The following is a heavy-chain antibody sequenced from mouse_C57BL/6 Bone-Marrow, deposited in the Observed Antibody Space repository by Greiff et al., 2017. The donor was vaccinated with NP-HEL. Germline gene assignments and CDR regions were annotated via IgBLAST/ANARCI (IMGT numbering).Heavy chain of an antibody. V-gene: IGHV6-3*01. D-gene: IGHD1-1*01. J-gene: IGHJ2*01. CDR2: IRLKSDNYAT. CDR1: GFTFSNYW. Sequence: EVKLVESGGGLVQPGGSMKLSCVASGFTFSNYWMNWVRQSPEKGLEWVAQIRLKSDNYATHYAESVKGRFTISRDDSKSSVYLQMNNLRAEDTGIYYCTGLSSTVVPGDFDYWGQGTTLTVSS. CDR3: TGLSSTVVPGDFDY.